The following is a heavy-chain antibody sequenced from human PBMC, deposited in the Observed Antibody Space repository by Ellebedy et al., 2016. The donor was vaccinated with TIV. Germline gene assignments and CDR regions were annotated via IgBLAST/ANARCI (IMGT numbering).Heavy chain of an antibody. CDR1: AFTFSAYG. CDR3: ARDSGSGAFDI. CDR2: ISHDGSKT. J-gene: IGHJ3*02. V-gene: IGHV3-30*03. Sequence: GESLKISCTASAFTFSAYGMHWVRQAPGKGLEWVAVISHDGSKTYYADSVQGRFTISRDNSNNTLYLQMTSLRTEDTAVYYCARDSGSGAFDIWGQGTLVTGSS. D-gene: IGHD3-10*01.